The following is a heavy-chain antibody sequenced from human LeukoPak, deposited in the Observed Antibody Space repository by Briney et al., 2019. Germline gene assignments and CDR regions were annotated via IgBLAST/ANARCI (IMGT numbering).Heavy chain of an antibody. Sequence: PGGSQRLSCAASGFTLSNYWMHWVRQAPGKGPVWVSRINPDGSRIDYAESVRGRFTISRDSAKNTLYLQMNSLRAEDTAVYYWSRDFVGADDYWGQGTLVTVSS. V-gene: IGHV3-74*01. J-gene: IGHJ4*02. CDR1: GFTLSNYW. CDR2: INPDGSRI. CDR3: SRDFVGADDY. D-gene: IGHD1-26*01.